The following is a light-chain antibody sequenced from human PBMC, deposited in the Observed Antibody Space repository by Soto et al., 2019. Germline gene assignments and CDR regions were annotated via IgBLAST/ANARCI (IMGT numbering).Light chain of an antibody. J-gene: IGLJ1*01. CDR1: SSDVGGYDF. CDR2: DVT. V-gene: IGLV2-11*01. CDR3: CSYTDSLFV. Sequence: QSALTQPRSVSGSPGQSVTFSCTGTSSDVGGYDFVSWYQQHPGKAPKLMIYDVTKRPSGVPDRFSGTKSGNTASLTISVLQAEDEADYYCCSYTDSLFVFGTGTKLTVL.